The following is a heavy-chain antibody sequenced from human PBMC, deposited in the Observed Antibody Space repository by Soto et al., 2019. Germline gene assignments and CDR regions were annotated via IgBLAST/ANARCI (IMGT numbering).Heavy chain of an antibody. D-gene: IGHD5-18*01. J-gene: IGHJ4*01. CDR1: GDSIRNYY. V-gene: IGHV4-59*01. CDR3: ARLKRGYSYGSIIDF. CDR2: IFYSGST. Sequence: SDTLSLTCPVSGDSIRNYYWSWIRQPPGKGLQYIGYIFYSGSTNYNPSLKSRVAISVDTSRNQFALKLRSVTAADTATYYCARLKRGYSYGSIIDFWGRGTLVTVSS.